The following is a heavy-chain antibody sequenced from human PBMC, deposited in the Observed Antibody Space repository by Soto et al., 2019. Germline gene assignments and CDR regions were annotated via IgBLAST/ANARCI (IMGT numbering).Heavy chain of an antibody. CDR1: GYTFSGYA. J-gene: IGHJ4*02. D-gene: IGHD4-17*01. V-gene: IGHV1-18*01. CDR3: ARPFGDYGDYAWSLRY. Sequence: QVQLVQSGAEVKKPGASVKVSCKDSGYTFSGYAMGWVRQAPGQGLEWMGWISAYNGNTDYAQKFQGRVTMTTDTSTSTAYTELRSLTSDATAVYDCARPFGDYGDYAWSLRYWVQGTLVTVSS. CDR2: ISAYNGNT.